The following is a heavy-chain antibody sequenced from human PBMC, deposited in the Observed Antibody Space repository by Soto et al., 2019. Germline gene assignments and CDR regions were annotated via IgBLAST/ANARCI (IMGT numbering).Heavy chain of an antibody. D-gene: IGHD3-16*02. Sequence: EVQLVETGGGLIQPGGSLRLSCAASGFTVSSNYMSWVRQAPGKGLEWVSVIYSGGSTYYSDSVKGRFTISRDNSKNTLYLQMNSLRAEVTAVYYCAKGYDYVWGSYPQGAFDIWDQGTMVTVSS. J-gene: IGHJ3*02. V-gene: IGHV3-53*02. CDR2: IYSGGST. CDR3: AKGYDYVWGSYPQGAFDI. CDR1: GFTVSSNY.